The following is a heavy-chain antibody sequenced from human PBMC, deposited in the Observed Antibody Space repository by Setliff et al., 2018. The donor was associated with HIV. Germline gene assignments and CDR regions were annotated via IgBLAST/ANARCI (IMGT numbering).Heavy chain of an antibody. D-gene: IGHD3-16*01. V-gene: IGHV1-46*01. CDR2: LNPSGDST. Sequence: ASVKVSCKASGYTFTSYYVHWVRQAPGQGLEWMGILNPSGDSTAYAQKFQGRVTMSRDTSTSTVYMELSSLRSEDTAFYYCARVAVITDDAFDVWGQGTMVTVSS. CDR3: ARVAVITDDAFDV. J-gene: IGHJ3*01. CDR1: GYTFTSYY.